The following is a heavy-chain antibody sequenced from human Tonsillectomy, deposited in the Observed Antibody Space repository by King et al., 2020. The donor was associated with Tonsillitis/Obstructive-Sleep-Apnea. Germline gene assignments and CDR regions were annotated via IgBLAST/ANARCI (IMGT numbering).Heavy chain of an antibody. CDR3: AKDLTVTIRDYYYYMDV. CDR2: IIGSGGSS. D-gene: IGHD4-17*01. J-gene: IGHJ6*03. Sequence: VQLVESGGGLVQPGGSLRLSCAASGFTFSSYAMSWVRQAPGKGLEWVSAIIGSGGSSYYADSVKGRFTIARDNSKTTRYLQMNSLRAEDTAVYYCAKDLTVTIRDYYYYMDVWGKGTTVTVSS. CDR1: GFTFSSYA. V-gene: IGHV3-23*04.